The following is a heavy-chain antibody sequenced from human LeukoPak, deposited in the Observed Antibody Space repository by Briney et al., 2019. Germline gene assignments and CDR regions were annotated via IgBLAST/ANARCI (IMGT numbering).Heavy chain of an antibody. D-gene: IGHD2-15*01. CDR3: ARQLGHCSDGSCYFDC. CDR1: GFTFSSYA. J-gene: IGHJ4*02. V-gene: IGHV3-23*01. Sequence: PGGSLRLSCAASGFTFSSYAMSWVRQAPGKGLEWVSAISGSGGSTYYADSVKGRFTISRDNSRNTLYLQLSSLRADDTAVYYCARQLGHCSDGSCYFDCWGQGTLVTVSS. CDR2: ISGSGGST.